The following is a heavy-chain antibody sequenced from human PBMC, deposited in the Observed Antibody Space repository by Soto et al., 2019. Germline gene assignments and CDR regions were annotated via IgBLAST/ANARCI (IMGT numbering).Heavy chain of an antibody. D-gene: IGHD3-16*02. CDR1: GFTFSSYA. CDR3: AKSRGLHLGELSFTY. J-gene: IGHJ4*02. CDR2: ISGSGGST. V-gene: IGHV3-23*01. Sequence: GGSLRLSCAASGFTFSSYAMNWVRQAPGKGLEWVSGISGSGGSTYYADSVKGRFTISRDYSKNTLHLQMNSLRAEDTAVYYCAKSRGLHLGELSFTYWGQGTLVTVSS.